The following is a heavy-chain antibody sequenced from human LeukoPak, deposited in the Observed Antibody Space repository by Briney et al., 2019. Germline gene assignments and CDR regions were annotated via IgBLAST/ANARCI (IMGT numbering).Heavy chain of an antibody. CDR2: INHSGST. Sequence: PSENLSLNCAVYGGSISGYYWSWIRQPPGKGLEWIGEINHSGSTNYNPSLKSRVTISVDTSKNQFSVKLSLGTAADTAVYYCARNGFRFLVAEYFQHWGQGTLVSVSS. CDR3: ARNGFRFLVAEYFQH. J-gene: IGHJ1*01. D-gene: IGHD2-8*01. V-gene: IGHV4-34*01. CDR1: GGSISGYY.